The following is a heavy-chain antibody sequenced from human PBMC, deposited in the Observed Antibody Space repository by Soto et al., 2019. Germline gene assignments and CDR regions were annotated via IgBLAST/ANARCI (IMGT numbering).Heavy chain of an antibody. CDR2: ISAYNGNT. CDR3: VRDLDGSGSYYTDY. V-gene: IGHV1-18*01. D-gene: IGHD3-10*01. CDR1: GYMFISYG. Sequence: ASVKVSCKASGYMFISYGINWVRQAPGQGLEWMGWISAYNGNTKYAQNLQGRVTMTTDTSTSTASMEMRSLRSDDTAVYYCVRDLDGSGSYYTDYWGPGTLVTVSS. J-gene: IGHJ4*02.